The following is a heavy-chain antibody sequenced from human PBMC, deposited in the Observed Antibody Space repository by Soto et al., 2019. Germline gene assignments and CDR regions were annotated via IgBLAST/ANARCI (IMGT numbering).Heavy chain of an antibody. Sequence: ASVKVSCKASGYTFTSYAMHWVRQAPGQRLEWMGWINAGNGNTKYSQKFQGRVTITRDTSASTAYMELSSLRSEDTAVYYCARAHYDILTGYSLNWFDPWGQGTLVAVSS. V-gene: IGHV1-3*01. CDR1: GYTFTSYA. CDR3: ARAHYDILTGYSLNWFDP. CDR2: INAGNGNT. J-gene: IGHJ5*02. D-gene: IGHD3-9*01.